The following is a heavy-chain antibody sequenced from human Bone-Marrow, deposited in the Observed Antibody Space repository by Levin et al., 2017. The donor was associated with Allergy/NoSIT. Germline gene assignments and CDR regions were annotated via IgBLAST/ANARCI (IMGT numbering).Heavy chain of an antibody. D-gene: IGHD3-22*01. V-gene: IGHV1-69*13. CDR1: GGTFSSYA. CDR2: IIPIFGTA. CDR3: AGTPEAVITTWGAFDI. J-gene: IGHJ3*02. Sequence: ASVKVSCKASGGTFSSYAISWVRQAPGQGLEWMGGIIPIFGTANYAQKFQGRVTITADESTSTAYMELSSLRSEDTAVYYCAGTPEAVITTWGAFDIWGQGTMVTVSS.